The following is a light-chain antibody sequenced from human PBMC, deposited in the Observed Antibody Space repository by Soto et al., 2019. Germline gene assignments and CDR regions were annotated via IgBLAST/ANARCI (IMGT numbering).Light chain of an antibody. CDR2: GAS. J-gene: IGKJ1*01. CDR3: QQYGSSPPT. CDR1: QSVSSSY. V-gene: IGKV3-20*01. Sequence: EIVLTQSPGTLSLSPGERATLSCRASQSVSSSYLAWYQQKPGQAPRLLIYGASSRATGIPDRFSGSGSGTAFTLTISRLEPEDFAVYYCQQYGSSPPTFGQGTKVDI.